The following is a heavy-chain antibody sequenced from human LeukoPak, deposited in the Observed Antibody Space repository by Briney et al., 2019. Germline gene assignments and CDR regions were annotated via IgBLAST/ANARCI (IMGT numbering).Heavy chain of an antibody. CDR3: AGDLISGSGSLGY. D-gene: IGHD3-10*01. CDR2: INTNGSPT. J-gene: IGHJ4*02. V-gene: IGHV3-74*01. CDR1: GFTFSSYW. Sequence: GGSLRLSCAASGFTFSSYWTHWVRQAPGKGLVWVARINTNGSPTQYADSVKGRFTISRDNAKTTLYLQMNSLRDEDTAVYYCAGDLISGSGSLGYWGQGTLVTVSS.